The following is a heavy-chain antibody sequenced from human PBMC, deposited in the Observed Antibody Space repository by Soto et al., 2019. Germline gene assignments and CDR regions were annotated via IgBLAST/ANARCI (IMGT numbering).Heavy chain of an antibody. CDR1: GFSLTTEGVG. Sequence: QITLKEAGRTLVQTTQTLTLTCSFSGFSLTTEGVGVAWIRQPPGKALEWLGIIYWNDDDRYSPSLEHRLTITKDTSNNQVVLTMTNVDPVDTATYYCAHSVIKDAFTVWGQGTMVTVSS. J-gene: IGHJ3*01. V-gene: IGHV2-5*01. CDR2: IYWNDDD. CDR3: AHSVIKDAFTV.